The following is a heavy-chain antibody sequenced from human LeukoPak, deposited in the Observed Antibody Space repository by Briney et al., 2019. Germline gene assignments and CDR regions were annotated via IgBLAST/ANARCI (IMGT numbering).Heavy chain of an antibody. CDR1: GFTFSSYA. J-gene: IGHJ4*02. CDR2: ISYDGSNK. D-gene: IGHD6-13*01. V-gene: IGHV3-30*04. CDR3: AKVPVGAAAGSFDY. Sequence: GRSLRLSCAASGFTFSSYAMHWVRQAPGKGLEWVAVISYDGSNKYYADSVKGRFTISRDNSKNTLYLQMNSLRAEDTAVYYCAKVPVGAAAGSFDYWGQGTLVTVSS.